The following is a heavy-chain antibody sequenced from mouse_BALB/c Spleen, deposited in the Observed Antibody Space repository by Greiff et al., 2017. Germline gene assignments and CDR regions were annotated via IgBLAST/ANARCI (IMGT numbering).Heavy chain of an antibody. CDR3: ARGLEDYDLAMDY. CDR2: ISYSGST. V-gene: IGHV3-8*02. D-gene: IGHD2-4*01. J-gene: IGHJ4*01. Sequence: EVQLQQSGPRLVKPSQTLSLTCSVTGDSITSGYWNWIRKFPGNKLEYMGYISYSGSTYYNPSLKSRISITRDTSKNQYYLQLNSVTTEDTATYYCARGLEDYDLAMDYWGQGTSVTVSS. CDR1: GDSITSGY.